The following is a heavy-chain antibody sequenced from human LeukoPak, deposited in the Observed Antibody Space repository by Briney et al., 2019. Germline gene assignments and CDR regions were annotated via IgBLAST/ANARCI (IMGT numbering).Heavy chain of an antibody. J-gene: IGHJ3*02. CDR1: GYSFTSYW. CDR3: ARQPPRYCSGGSCPRDAFDI. D-gene: IGHD2-15*01. Sequence: GESLKISCKGSGYSFTSYWIGWVRQMPGKGLEWMGIIYPGDSDTRYSPSFQGQVTISADKSISTAYLQWSSLKASDTAMYYCARQPPRYCSGGSCPRDAFDIWGQGTMVTASS. CDR2: IYPGDSDT. V-gene: IGHV5-51*01.